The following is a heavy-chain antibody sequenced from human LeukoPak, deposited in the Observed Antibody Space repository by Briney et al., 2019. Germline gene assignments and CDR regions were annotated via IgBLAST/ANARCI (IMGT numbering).Heavy chain of an antibody. CDR2: INPNSGGA. CDR1: VYTFTGYY. V-gene: IGHV1-2*02. Sequence: ASVQVSCKASVYTFTGYYIHWLRQAPGQGLEWMGWINPNSGGANSAQRFQGRVTLTRDTSITTDYMELSRLRSDDTAVYYCASGYCSSTSCYRTSDYWGQGTLVTVSS. CDR3: ASGYCSSTSCYRTSDY. D-gene: IGHD2-2*01. J-gene: IGHJ4*02.